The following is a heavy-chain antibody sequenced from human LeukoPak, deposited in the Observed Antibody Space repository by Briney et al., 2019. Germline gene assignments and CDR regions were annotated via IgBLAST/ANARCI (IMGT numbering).Heavy chain of an antibody. J-gene: IGHJ4*02. V-gene: IGHV3-30*02. D-gene: IGHD3-10*01. CDR1: GFTFSSYG. CDR2: IRYDGSNK. Sequence: GGSLRLSCAASGFTFSSYGMHWVRQAPGKGLEWVAFIRYDGSNKYYADSVKGRFTISRDNSKNTLYLQMNSLRAEDTAVYYCAKLPDSYYYGSGIFYWGQGTLVTVSS. CDR3: AKLPDSYYYGSGIFY.